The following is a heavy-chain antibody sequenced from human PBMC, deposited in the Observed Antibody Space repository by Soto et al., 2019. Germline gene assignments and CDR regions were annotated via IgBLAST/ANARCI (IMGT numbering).Heavy chain of an antibody. CDR2: INAGNGNT. Sequence: ASVKVSCKASGYTFTSYAMHWVRQAPGQRLEWMGWINAGNGNTKYSQKFQGRVTITRDTSASTAYMELSSLRSEDTAVYYCAIPTGPQRNWFDPWGQGTLVTVSS. CDR3: AIPTGPQRNWFDP. CDR1: GYTFTSYA. V-gene: IGHV1-3*01. J-gene: IGHJ5*02.